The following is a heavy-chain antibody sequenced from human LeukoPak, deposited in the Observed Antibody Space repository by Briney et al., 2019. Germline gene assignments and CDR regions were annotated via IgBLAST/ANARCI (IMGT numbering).Heavy chain of an antibody. J-gene: IGHJ4*02. V-gene: IGHV4-59*08. D-gene: IGHD6-13*01. CDR3: ARGSSSGYFDY. CDR1: GGSFSGYY. Sequence: PSETLSLTCAVYGGSFSGYYWSWIRQPPGKGLEWIGYIYYSGSTNYNPSLKSRVTISVNTSKNQFSLKLSSVTAADTAVYYCARGSSSGYFDYWGQGTLVTVSS. CDR2: IYYSGST.